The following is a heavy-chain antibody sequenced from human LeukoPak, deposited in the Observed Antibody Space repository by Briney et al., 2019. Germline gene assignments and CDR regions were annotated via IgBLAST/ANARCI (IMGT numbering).Heavy chain of an antibody. J-gene: IGHJ4*02. Sequence: GGSLRLSCAASGFTFTSCGMNWVRQAPGKGLEWVSSITISGVSTHYADSVKGRFTISRDNSKNTLYLQMNSLRAEDTAVYYCAKEEYGIVGATAGFDYWGQGPLVTVSS. CDR3: AKEEYGIVGATAGFDY. D-gene: IGHD1-26*01. CDR1: GFTFTSCG. V-gene: IGHV3-23*01. CDR2: ITISGVST.